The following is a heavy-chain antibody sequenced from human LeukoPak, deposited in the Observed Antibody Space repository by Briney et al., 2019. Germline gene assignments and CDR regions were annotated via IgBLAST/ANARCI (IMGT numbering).Heavy chain of an antibody. CDR1: GITFSSYS. CDR2: ISGSGSTI. Sequence: GGSLRLSCAASGITFSSYSMNWVRQPQGKGLEWVSYISGSGSTIYYADSVKGRFTISRDNAKNSLYLQMNSLRDEDTAVYYCFYYYYGMDVWGQGTTVTVSS. J-gene: IGHJ6*02. CDR3: FYYYYGMDV. V-gene: IGHV3-48*02.